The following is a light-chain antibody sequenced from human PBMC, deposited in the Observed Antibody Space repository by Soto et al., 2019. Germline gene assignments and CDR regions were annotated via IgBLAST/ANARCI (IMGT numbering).Light chain of an antibody. V-gene: IGKV3-15*01. CDR2: GAS. CDR3: QQYSRWPIT. CDR1: QSVSNN. Sequence: ELVMTQSPATLSMSPGERATLSCRASQSVSNNLAWYQQKPGQAPRLLIYGASTRATGIPAGFSGGGSGTEFTLTISSLQSEDSAVYYCQQYSRWPITFGQGTRLEIK. J-gene: IGKJ5*01.